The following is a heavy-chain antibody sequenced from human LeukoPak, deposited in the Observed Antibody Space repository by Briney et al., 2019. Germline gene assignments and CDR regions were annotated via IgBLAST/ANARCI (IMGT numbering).Heavy chain of an antibody. CDR1: GFTFSNYD. V-gene: IGHV3-21*01. CDR3: ARIGLGRDAYNSFDY. Sequence: GGSLRLSCAASGFTFSNYDMTWVRQAPGKGLEYVSSISATTIYKFSANSVRGRFTISRGNVENSLYLQMNDLRGEDTAVYYCARIGLGRDAYNSFDYWGQGTLVTVSS. J-gene: IGHJ4*02. D-gene: IGHD5-24*01. CDR2: ISATTIYK.